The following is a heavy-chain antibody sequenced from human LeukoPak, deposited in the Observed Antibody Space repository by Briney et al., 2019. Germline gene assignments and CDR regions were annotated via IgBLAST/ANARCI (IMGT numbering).Heavy chain of an antibody. Sequence: GGSLRLSCAASGFTFSSYAMSWVRQAPGQGLEWVSVISVSGDNTYYADSVKGRFTISRDNSKNTLYLQMNSLRAADTAVYYCAKNLDSSSYYHDAFDFWGQGTMVTVST. D-gene: IGHD3-22*01. J-gene: IGHJ3*01. V-gene: IGHV3-23*01. CDR3: AKNLDSSSYYHDAFDF. CDR2: ISVSGDNT. CDR1: GFTFSSYA.